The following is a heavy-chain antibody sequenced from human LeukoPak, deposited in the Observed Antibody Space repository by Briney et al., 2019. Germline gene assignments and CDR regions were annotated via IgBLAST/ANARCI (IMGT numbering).Heavy chain of an antibody. J-gene: IGHJ4*02. CDR3: AKDGVCGGDCYDY. CDR1: GFTFSDHY. CDR2: IGSSGSTI. V-gene: IGHV3-11*01. Sequence: GGSLRLSCAASGFTFSDHYMSWIRQAPGKGLEWVSYIGSSGSTIYYADSVKGRFTISRDNSKNTLYLQMNSLRAGDTAVYYCAKDGVCGGDCYDYWGQGTLVTVSS. D-gene: IGHD2-21*01.